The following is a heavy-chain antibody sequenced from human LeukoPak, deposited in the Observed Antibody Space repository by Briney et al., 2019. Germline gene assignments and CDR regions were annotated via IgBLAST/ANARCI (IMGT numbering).Heavy chain of an antibody. V-gene: IGHV3-48*03. CDR2: ISSSGSTI. CDR1: GFTFSSYE. J-gene: IGHJ4*02. Sequence: PGGSLRLSCAASGFTFSSYEMNWVRQAPGKGLEWVSYISSSGSTIYYADSVKGRFTISRDNAKNSLYLQMNSLRAEDTAVYYCARDSGGSYYRGLFDYWGQGTLVTVSS. D-gene: IGHD1-26*01. CDR3: ARDSGGSYYRGLFDY.